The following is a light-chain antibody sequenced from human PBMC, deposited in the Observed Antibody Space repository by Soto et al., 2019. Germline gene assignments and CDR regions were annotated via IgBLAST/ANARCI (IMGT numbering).Light chain of an antibody. CDR1: SSDVCGYNY. CDR3: SSYTSSSTYV. CDR2: DVS. V-gene: IGLV2-14*01. Sequence: QSVLTQPASVSGSPGQSIAISCTGTSSDVCGYNYVSWYQQHPGKAPKLMVYDVSNRPSGVSNRFSGSKSANTASLTISGLQAEDEADYYCSSYTSSSTYVFGTGTKVTVL. J-gene: IGLJ1*01.